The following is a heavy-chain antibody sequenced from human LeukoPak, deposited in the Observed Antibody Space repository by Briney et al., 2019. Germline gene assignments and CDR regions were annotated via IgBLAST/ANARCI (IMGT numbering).Heavy chain of an antibody. V-gene: IGHV3-11*03. D-gene: IGHD3-10*01. J-gene: IGHJ4*02. CDR1: GFIFSDYS. Sequence: GGSLRLSCAASGFIFSDYSMSWIRQAPGKGLEWVSYISTHSTYTHYADSVRGRFTISRDNAKNSLYLQMNSLRAEDTAVYYCAAYYYASGSSDWGQGTLVTVSS. CDR3: AAYYYASGSSD. CDR2: ISTHSTYT.